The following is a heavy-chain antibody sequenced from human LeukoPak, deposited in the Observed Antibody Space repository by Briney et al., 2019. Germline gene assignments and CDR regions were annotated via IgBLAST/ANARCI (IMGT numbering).Heavy chain of an antibody. CDR2: IYYSGST. D-gene: IGHD3-22*01. CDR3: AREGDSSGPVRYRTLNWFDP. Sequence: SETLSLTCTVSGGSISSGGYYWGWIRQPPGKGLEWIGYIYYSGSTYYNPSLKSRVTISVDTSKNQFSLKLSSVTAADTAVYYCAREGDSSGPVRYRTLNWFDPWGQGTLVTVSS. V-gene: IGHV4-30-4*01. CDR1: GGSISSGGYY. J-gene: IGHJ5*02.